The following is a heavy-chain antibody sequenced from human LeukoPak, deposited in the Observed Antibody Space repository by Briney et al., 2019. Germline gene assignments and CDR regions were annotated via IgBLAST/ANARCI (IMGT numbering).Heavy chain of an antibody. J-gene: IGHJ4*02. CDR3: AKDTYSSLWGFDY. Sequence: GGSLRLSCAASGFTFSSYAMSWVRQAPGKGLEWVSAISGSGGSTYYADSVKGRFTISRDNSKNTLYLQMNSLRAEDAAVYYCAKDTYSSLWGFDYWGQGTLVTVSS. V-gene: IGHV3-23*01. CDR2: ISGSGGST. CDR1: GFTFSSYA. D-gene: IGHD6-6*01.